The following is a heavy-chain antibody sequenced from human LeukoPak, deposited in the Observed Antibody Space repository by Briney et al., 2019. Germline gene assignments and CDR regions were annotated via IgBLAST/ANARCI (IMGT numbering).Heavy chain of an antibody. CDR3: ARSPYCSGGSCYSLFAFDI. J-gene: IGHJ3*02. V-gene: IGHV1-18*01. CDR2: ISAYNGNT. CDR1: GYTFTSYG. Sequence: ASVKVSCMASGYTFTSYGISWVRQAPGQGLEWMGWISAYNGNTNYAQKLQGRVTMTTDTSTSTAYMELRSLRSDDTAVYYCARSPYCSGGSCYSLFAFDIWGQGTMVTVSS. D-gene: IGHD2-15*01.